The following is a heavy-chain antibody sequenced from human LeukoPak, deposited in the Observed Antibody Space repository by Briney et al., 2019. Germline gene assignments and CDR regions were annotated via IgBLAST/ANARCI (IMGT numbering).Heavy chain of an antibody. CDR2: ISGSGSST. J-gene: IGHJ2*01. CDR1: GFTFSSYA. V-gene: IGHV3-23*01. Sequence: GGSLRLSCAASGFTFSSYAMSWVRQAPGKGLEWVSGISGSGSSTHYADSVKGRFTISRDNAEDTVNLQIYSLKAEDTAVYFCARGVPGGWYFDLWGRATLVTVSS. CDR3: ARGVPGGWYFDL. D-gene: IGHD3-16*01.